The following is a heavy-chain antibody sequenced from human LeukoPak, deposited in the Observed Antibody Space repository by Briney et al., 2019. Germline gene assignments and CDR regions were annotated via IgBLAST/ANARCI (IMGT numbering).Heavy chain of an antibody. Sequence: PGGSLRLSCAASGFTFSSYSMNWVRQAPGKGLEWVSSISISSSYIYYADSVKGRFTISRDNAKNSLYLQMNSLRAEDTAVYYCATDYYDSSGYYQNLYYFDYWGQGTLVTVSS. CDR2: ISISSSYI. J-gene: IGHJ4*02. D-gene: IGHD3-22*01. CDR1: GFTFSSYS. V-gene: IGHV3-21*01. CDR3: ATDYYDSSGYYQNLYYFDY.